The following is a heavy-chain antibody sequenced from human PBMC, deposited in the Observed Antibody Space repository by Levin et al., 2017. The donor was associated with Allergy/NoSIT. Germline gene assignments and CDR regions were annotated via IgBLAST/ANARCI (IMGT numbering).Heavy chain of an antibody. J-gene: IGHJ4*02. CDR1: GDSVSSKTSA. V-gene: IGHV6-1*01. CDR3: ARDMFSGSWETFDY. D-gene: IGHD6-13*01. CDR2: TYYRSKWYN. Sequence: SETLSLTCAISGDSVSSKTSAWNWIRQSPSRGLEWLGRTYYRSKWYNDYGISVKGRITVNPDTSKNQFSLQLNSVTPEDTAVYYCARDMFSGSWETFDYWGQGTLVTVSS.